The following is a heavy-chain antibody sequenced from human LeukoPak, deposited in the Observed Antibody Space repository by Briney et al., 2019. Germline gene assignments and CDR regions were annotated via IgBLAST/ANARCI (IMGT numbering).Heavy chain of an antibody. CDR1: GGSISSSSYY. D-gene: IGHD3-3*01. V-gene: IGHV4-39*01. CDR3: ARHAPITIFGVVTVFDY. CDR2: IYYSGST. Sequence: SETLSLTCTVSGGSISSSSYYWGWIRQPPGKGLEWIGSIYYSGSTYYNPPLKSRVTISVDTSKNQFSLKLSSVTAADTAVYYCARHAPITIFGVVTVFDYWGQGTLVTVSS. J-gene: IGHJ4*02.